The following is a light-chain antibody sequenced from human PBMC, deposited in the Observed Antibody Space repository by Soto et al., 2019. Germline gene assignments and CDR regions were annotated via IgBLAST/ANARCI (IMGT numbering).Light chain of an antibody. V-gene: IGKV1-6*01. J-gene: IGKJ1*01. Sequence: AIQMTQSPSSLSASVGDRVTISCRASQAIRNDLGWYQQKPGKAPNLLIYGASSLERGVPSRFSGSGSGTDSTLTTSSLQLEVFATYYCLQDNNDPWRFGRGTRVEI. CDR2: GAS. CDR1: QAIRND. CDR3: LQDNNDPWR.